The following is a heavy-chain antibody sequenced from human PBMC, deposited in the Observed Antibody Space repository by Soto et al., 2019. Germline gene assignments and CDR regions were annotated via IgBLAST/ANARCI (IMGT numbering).Heavy chain of an antibody. J-gene: IGHJ4*02. V-gene: IGHV1-69*02. CDR1: GGTFRNYP. Sequence: QVQLVQSGTEVKKPGSSVKVSCKALGGTFRNYPINWVRQAPGQGLEWMGSIFPLTDIPDFAQNFQARLTISADKSTSTAYMELSSLTSDDTAMYFCARGPLVVLNYFESWGQGTLVTVSS. CDR2: IFPLTDIP. CDR3: ARGPLVVLNYFES.